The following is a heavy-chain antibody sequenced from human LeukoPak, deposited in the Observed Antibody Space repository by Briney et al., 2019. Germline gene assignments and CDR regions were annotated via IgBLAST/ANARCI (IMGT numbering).Heavy chain of an antibody. CDR1: GFTFSSYA. D-gene: IGHD6-25*01. Sequence: GGSLRLSCAASGFTFSSYAMHWVRQAPGKGLEWVAVISYDGSNKYYADSVKGRFTISRDSSKNTLYLQMNSLRAEDTAVYYCARSRRFRDSGMDYWGQGTLVTVSS. CDR3: ARSRRFRDSGMDY. J-gene: IGHJ4*02. V-gene: IGHV3-30*04. CDR2: ISYDGSNK.